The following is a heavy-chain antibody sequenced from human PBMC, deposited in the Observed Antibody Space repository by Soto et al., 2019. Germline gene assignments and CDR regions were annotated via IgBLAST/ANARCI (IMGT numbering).Heavy chain of an antibody. CDR2: INHSGNT. J-gene: IGHJ5*02. Sequence: PSETLSLTCAVSGGSIGTSSYYWGWIRQAPGKGLEWIGSINHSGNTYLSPSLKDRVTMSVDTSKNSFSLKLRSATAADTGLYYCSRSAPEGFDPLGQGTLVTVCS. V-gene: IGHV4-39*01. CDR3: SRSAPEGFDP. CDR1: GGSIGTSSYY.